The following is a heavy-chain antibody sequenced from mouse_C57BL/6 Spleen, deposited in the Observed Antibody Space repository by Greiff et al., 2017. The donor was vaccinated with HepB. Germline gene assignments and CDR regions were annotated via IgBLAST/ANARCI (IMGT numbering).Heavy chain of an antibody. J-gene: IGHJ4*01. CDR2: IWSGGST. D-gene: IGHD1-1*01. Sequence: QVQLQQSGPGLVQPSQSLSITCTVSGFSLTSYGVHWVRQSPGKGLEWLGVIWSGGSTDYNAAFISRLSISKDNSKSQVFFKMNSLQADDTAIYYCARNLVITTVVAGRLDYAMDYWGQGTSVTVSS. CDR1: GFSLTSYG. CDR3: ARNLVITTVVAGRLDYAMDY. V-gene: IGHV2-2*01.